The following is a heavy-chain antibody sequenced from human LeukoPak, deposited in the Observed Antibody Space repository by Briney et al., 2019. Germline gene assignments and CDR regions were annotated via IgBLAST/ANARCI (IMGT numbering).Heavy chain of an antibody. CDR1: GGSFSGYS. CDR2: INHSGIN. D-gene: IGHD2-2*01. Sequence: SETLSLTCAFYGGSFSGYSLTWIRQPPGKGLEWIGEINHSGINHFNPSLKSRVTISADTSKKQVFLNLSAVTAADTAVYYCARGVVPAARLDYWGQGTLVTVSS. V-gene: IGHV4-34*01. J-gene: IGHJ4*02. CDR3: ARGVVPAARLDY.